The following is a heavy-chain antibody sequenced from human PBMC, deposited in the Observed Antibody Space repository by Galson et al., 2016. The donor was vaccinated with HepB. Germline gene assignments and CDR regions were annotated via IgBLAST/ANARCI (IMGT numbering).Heavy chain of an antibody. D-gene: IGHD4-23*01. CDR1: GFTVSGNF. J-gene: IGHJ4*02. Sequence: SLRLSCAASGFTVSGNFMTWVRQAPGQGLEWVSTIYNEGNTYYADSVKGRFTVSRDNAKNSLYLLMNSLRAEDTAVYYCARVRGDYGGTYDSWGQGTLVTVSS. V-gene: IGHV3-53*01. CDR3: ARVRGDYGGTYDS. CDR2: IYNEGNT.